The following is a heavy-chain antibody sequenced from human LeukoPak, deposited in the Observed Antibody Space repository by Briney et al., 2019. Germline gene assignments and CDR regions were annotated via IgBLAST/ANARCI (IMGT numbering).Heavy chain of an antibody. D-gene: IGHD3-10*01. CDR3: ARVSLVRGAPDYYFDY. J-gene: IGHJ4*02. CDR2: IYYSGTT. CDR1: GVSMSSGGNY. V-gene: IGHV4-31*03. Sequence: SETLSLTCTVSGVSMSSGGNYWSWIRQHPGKGLEWIGYIYYSGTTQYNPSFKSRITISVDASKNQFSLRLSSVTAADTAVYYCARVSLVRGAPDYYFDYWGQGTLVTVSS.